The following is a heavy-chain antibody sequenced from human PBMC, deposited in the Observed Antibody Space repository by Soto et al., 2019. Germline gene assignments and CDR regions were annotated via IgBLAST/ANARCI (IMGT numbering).Heavy chain of an antibody. CDR1: GYTLTDYF. CDR2: MNPKSGDT. D-gene: IGHD1-7*01. CDR3: ARDRKRGRTPSPFDY. V-gene: IGHV1-2*02. J-gene: IGHJ4*02. Sequence: ASVKVSCKASGYTLTDYFLHWVRQAPGQGLEWMGWMNPKSGDTNYAQKFQDRVTMTRDTSTSTAYMELSRLRFDDTAVYYCARDRKRGRTPSPFDYWGQGTLVTVSS.